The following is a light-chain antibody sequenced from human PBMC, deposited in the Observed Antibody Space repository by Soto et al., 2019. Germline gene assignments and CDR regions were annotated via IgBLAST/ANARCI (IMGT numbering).Light chain of an antibody. V-gene: IGLV2-8*01. CDR2: EVG. CDR3: SSSAASNNFVV. J-gene: IGLJ2*01. CDR1: SSDFGAYNF. Sequence: QSVLTQPPSASGSPGQSVTISCSGTSSDFGAYNFVSWYQHHPGKAPKVMIYEVGKRPSGVPDRFSGSKSCNTASLTVSGLQAEDESDFCGSSSAASNNFVVFGRGTKHTVL.